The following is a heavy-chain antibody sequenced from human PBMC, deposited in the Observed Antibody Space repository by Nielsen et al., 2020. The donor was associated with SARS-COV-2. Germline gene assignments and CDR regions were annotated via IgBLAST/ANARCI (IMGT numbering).Heavy chain of an antibody. CDR3: ARHHVDIVASFDY. J-gene: IGHJ4*02. V-gene: IGHV5-10-1*01. CDR2: IDPSDSFT. D-gene: IGHD5-12*01. CDR1: GYDFTTYW. Sequence: KVSCKGSGYDFTTYWISWVRQMPGKGLEWMGRIDPSDSFTSYSPSLQGHVTISDDRSISTAYLHWSRLSDSDTAIYYCARHHVDIVASFDYWGPGTLVTVSS.